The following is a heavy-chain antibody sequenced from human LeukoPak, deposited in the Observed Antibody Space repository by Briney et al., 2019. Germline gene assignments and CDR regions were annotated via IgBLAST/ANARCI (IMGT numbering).Heavy chain of an antibody. J-gene: IGHJ4*02. Sequence: GGSLRLSCAASGFTFSNYAMSWVRQAPGKGLEWVSVIYSGGSTYYADSVKGRFTISRDNSKNTLYLQMNSLRAEDTAVYYCAGLPAYYYDTSGFYFDYWGQGTLVTVSS. CDR1: GFTFSNYA. D-gene: IGHD3-22*01. V-gene: IGHV3-66*04. CDR3: AGLPAYYYDTSGFYFDY. CDR2: IYSGGST.